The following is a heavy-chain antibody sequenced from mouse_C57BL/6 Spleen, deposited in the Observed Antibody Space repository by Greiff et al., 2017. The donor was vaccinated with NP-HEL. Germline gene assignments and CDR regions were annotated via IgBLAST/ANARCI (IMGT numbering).Heavy chain of an antibody. Sequence: QVQLQQSGPELVKPGASVKISCKASGYAFSSSWMNWVKQRPGQGLEWIGRIYPGDGDTNYNGKFKGKATLTADKSSSTAYMQLSSLTSEDSAVYFCARQERDYGTYAMDYWGQGTSVTVSS. CDR3: ARQERDYGTYAMDY. J-gene: IGHJ4*01. V-gene: IGHV1-82*01. D-gene: IGHD1-2*01. CDR1: GYAFSSSW. CDR2: IYPGDGDT.